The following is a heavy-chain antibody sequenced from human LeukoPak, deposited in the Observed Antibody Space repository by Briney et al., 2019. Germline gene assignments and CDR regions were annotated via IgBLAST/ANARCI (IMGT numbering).Heavy chain of an antibody. CDR2: INHSGST. CDR1: GGSFSGYY. Sequence: SETLSLTCAVYGGSFSGYYWSWTRQPPGKGLEWIGEINHSGSTNYNPSLKSRVTISVDTSKNQFSLKLSSVTAADTAVYYCARGAFGGYYYYYYGMDVWGQGTTVTVSS. V-gene: IGHV4-34*01. J-gene: IGHJ6*02. CDR3: ARGAFGGYYYYYYGMDV. D-gene: IGHD3-16*01.